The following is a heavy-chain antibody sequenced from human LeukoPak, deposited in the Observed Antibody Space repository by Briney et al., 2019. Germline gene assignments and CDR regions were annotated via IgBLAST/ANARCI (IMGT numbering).Heavy chain of an antibody. CDR2: IYSGGST. Sequence: GGSLRLSCAASGFTVSSNYMSWVRQAPGKGLEWVSVIYSGGSTYYAASVKGRFTISRDNSKNTLYLQMNSLRAEDTAVYYCARAGSSGWYSSNWFDPWGQGTLVTVSS. CDR3: ARAGSSGWYSSNWFDP. V-gene: IGHV3-53*01. CDR1: GFTVSSNY. D-gene: IGHD6-19*01. J-gene: IGHJ5*02.